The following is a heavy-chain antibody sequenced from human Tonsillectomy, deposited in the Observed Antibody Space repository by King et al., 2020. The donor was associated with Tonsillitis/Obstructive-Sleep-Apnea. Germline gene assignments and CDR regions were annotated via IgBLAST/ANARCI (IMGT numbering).Heavy chain of an antibody. J-gene: IGHJ5*02. CDR1: GFTFSSYW. CDR2: IISDGSST. Sequence: VQLVESGGGLVQPGGSLRLSCAASGFTFSSYWMHWVRQAPGKGLVWVSRIISDGSSTSYADYVKGRFTISRDNAKNTLYLQMNCLRAEDTAVYYCARGGDIVVVPAAMGGLDWFDPWGQGTLVTVSS. CDR3: ARGGDIVVVPAAMGGLDWFDP. D-gene: IGHD2-2*01. V-gene: IGHV3-74*01.